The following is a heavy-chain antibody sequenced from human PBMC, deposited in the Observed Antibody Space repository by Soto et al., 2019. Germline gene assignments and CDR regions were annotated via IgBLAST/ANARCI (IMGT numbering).Heavy chain of an antibody. V-gene: IGHV3-23*01. CDR2: VSASGLNT. D-gene: IGHD1-1*01. Sequence: EVPLLESGGKLVQPGGSMTLSCAASGFTFSTYAMAWVRQAPGKGLEWVSGVSASGLNTDYAEPVKGRCYISRDNSKNTVSRHMNSLRAEDTAVYYCAKERPRRTSGYFFDYWCQGTPVTLSS. J-gene: IGHJ4*02. CDR1: GFTFSTYA. CDR3: AKERPRRTSGYFFDY.